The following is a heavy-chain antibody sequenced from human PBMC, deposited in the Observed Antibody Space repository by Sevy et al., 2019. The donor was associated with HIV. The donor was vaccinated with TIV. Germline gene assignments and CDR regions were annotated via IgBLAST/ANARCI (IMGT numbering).Heavy chain of an antibody. J-gene: IGHJ4*02. D-gene: IGHD6-6*01. V-gene: IGHV3-30*02. Sequence: GGSLRLSCTASGFTFSDYGMHWVRQAPGKGLEWVAFIRYDGSTKYYADSVKGGFTISRDNSKNTLFLQLNSLRVEDTAVYYCAKDLTVRYSTSSGDFDYWGQGSLVTVSS. CDR3: AKDLTVRYSTSSGDFDY. CDR1: GFTFSDYG. CDR2: IRYDGSTK.